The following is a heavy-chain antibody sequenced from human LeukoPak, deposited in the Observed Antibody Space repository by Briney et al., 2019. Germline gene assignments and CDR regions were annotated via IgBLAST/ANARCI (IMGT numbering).Heavy chain of an antibody. D-gene: IGHD2-15*01. CDR1: GFTFSSYS. V-gene: IGHV3-48*04. CDR3: AKPDIVVVVAATTFDY. CDR2: ISSSSGTI. Sequence: GGSLRLSCAASGFTFSSYSMNWVRQVPGKGLEWVSYISSSSGTIYYADSVKGRFTISRDNAKKSLFLQMNSLRAEDTAVYYCAKPDIVVVVAATTFDYWGQGTLVTVSS. J-gene: IGHJ4*02.